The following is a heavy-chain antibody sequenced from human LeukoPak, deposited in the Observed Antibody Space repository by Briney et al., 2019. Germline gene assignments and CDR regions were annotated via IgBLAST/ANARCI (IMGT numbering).Heavy chain of an antibody. CDR3: AKDLSGMGYNDAFDI. CDR1: GFTFSSYS. J-gene: IGHJ3*02. CDR2: ISSSSSYI. D-gene: IGHD1-14*01. Sequence: PGGSLRLSCAASGFTFSSYSMNWVRQAPGKGLEWVSCISSSSSYIYYADSVKGRFTISRDNSKNTLYLQMNSLRAEDTAVYYCAKDLSGMGYNDAFDIWGQGTMVTVSS. V-gene: IGHV3-21*04.